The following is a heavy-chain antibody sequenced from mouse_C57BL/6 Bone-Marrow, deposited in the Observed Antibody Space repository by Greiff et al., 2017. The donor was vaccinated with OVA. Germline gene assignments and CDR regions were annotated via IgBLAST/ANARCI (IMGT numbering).Heavy chain of an antibody. V-gene: IGHV8-8*01. CDR1: GFSLSTFGMG. J-gene: IGHJ4*01. Sequence: QVTLKVSGPGILQPSQTLSLTCSFSGFSLSTFGMGVGWIRQPSGKGLEWLAHIWWDDDKYYNPALKSRLTISKDTSKNQVFLKLANVDTADTATYYCARALITTVEDYYAMDDWGQGTSVTVSS. D-gene: IGHD1-1*01. CDR3: ARALITTVEDYYAMDD. CDR2: IWWDDDK.